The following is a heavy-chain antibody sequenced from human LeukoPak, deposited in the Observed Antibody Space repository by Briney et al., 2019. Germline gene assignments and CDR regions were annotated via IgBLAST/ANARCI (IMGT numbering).Heavy chain of an antibody. D-gene: IGHD6-6*01. CDR3: AREVSAARPTRTPRPCNWFDP. J-gene: IGHJ5*02. V-gene: IGHV1-46*01. CDR2: INPSGGST. Sequence: ASVKVSCKASGYTFTSYYMHWVRQAPGQGLEWMGIINPSGGSTSYAQKFQGRVTMTRDTSTSTVYMELSSLRSEDTAVYYCAREVSAARPTRTPRPCNWFDPWGQGTLVTVSS. CDR1: GYTFTSYY.